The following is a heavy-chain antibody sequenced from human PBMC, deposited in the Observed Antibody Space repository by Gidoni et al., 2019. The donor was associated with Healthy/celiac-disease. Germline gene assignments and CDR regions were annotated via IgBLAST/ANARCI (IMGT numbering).Heavy chain of an antibody. D-gene: IGHD1-26*01. Sequence: QVQLVQSGAEVKKPGASVKVSCKASGYTFTTYYMHWGRQAPGQGLEWMGITNPSGGRTSYAQKFQGRVTMTGDTSTSTVYMEMSSLRSEDTAVYYCARPSGSQTIPFDYWGQGTLVTVSS. CDR2: TNPSGGRT. J-gene: IGHJ4*02. CDR3: ARPSGSQTIPFDY. V-gene: IGHV1-46*01. CDR1: GYTFTTYY.